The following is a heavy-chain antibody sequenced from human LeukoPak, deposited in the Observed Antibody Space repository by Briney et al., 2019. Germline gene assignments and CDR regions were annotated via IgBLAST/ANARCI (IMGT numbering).Heavy chain of an antibody. CDR1: GGTFSSYA. CDR3: ARVTGKGYYDFWSGQYNWFDP. Sequence: SVKVSCKASGGTFSSYAISWVRQAPGQGLEWMGGIIPIFGTANYAQKFQGRVTITADESTSTAYMELSSLRSEDTAVYYCARVTGKGYYDFWSGQYNWFDPWGQGTLVTVSS. J-gene: IGHJ5*02. V-gene: IGHV1-69*01. CDR2: IIPIFGTA. D-gene: IGHD3-3*01.